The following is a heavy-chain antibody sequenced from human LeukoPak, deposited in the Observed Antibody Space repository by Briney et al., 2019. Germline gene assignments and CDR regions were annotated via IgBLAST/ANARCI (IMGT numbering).Heavy chain of an antibody. J-gene: IGHJ4*02. CDR1: GGSVSIGSYY. V-gene: IGHV4-61*01. D-gene: IGHD3-10*01. CDR2: IYYSGST. CDR3: ARGEFPSDLEF. Sequence: ASDTLSLTCTVSGGSVSIGSYYWHWIRQPPGKGLEWIGYIYYSGSTNYNASFKSRVTISVDTSKNQFSLKLTSVTSADTAVYYCARGEFPSDLEFWGQGALITVSS.